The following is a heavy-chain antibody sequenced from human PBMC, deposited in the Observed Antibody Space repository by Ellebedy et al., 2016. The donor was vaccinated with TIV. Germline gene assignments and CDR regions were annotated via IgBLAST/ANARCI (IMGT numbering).Heavy chain of an antibody. D-gene: IGHD4-17*01. CDR3: ARVRGNGDYVYYYYGMDV. J-gene: IGHJ6*02. CDR1: GYTFTSYG. V-gene: IGHV1-18*01. Sequence: ASVKVSXXASGYTFTSYGISWVRQAPGQGLEWMGWISAYNGNTNYAQKLQGRVTMTTDTSTSTAYMELSSLRSEDTAVYYCARVRGNGDYVYYYYGMDVWGQGTTVTVSS. CDR2: ISAYNGNT.